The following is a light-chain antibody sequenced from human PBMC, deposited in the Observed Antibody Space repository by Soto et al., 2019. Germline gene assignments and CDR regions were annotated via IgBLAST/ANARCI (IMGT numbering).Light chain of an antibody. CDR2: RNN. V-gene: IGLV1-47*01. J-gene: IGLJ2*01. Sequence: QSVLTQPPSASGTPGQRVTISCSGSSSNIGSNYVYWYQQLPGTAPTLLIYRNNQRPSGVPDRLSGSKSGTSAPLAISGLRSEDEADYYCAAWDDSLSGVVFGGGTKVTVL. CDR1: SSNIGSNY. CDR3: AAWDDSLSGVV.